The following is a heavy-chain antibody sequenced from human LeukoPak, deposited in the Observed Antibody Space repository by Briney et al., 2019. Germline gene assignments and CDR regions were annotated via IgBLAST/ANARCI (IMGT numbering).Heavy chain of an antibody. Sequence: GGSLRLSCAASGFNFSSYAMHLVRQAPGKGLEWVAVISYDGSNKYYADFVKGRFTLFRGNSKNTMYLQMNRLRAEDTAVYYCARDLRGFGEAYYYYYGMDVWGKGTSVTVSS. V-gene: IGHV3-30*04. CDR2: ISYDGSNK. D-gene: IGHD3-10*01. CDR1: GFNFSSYA. J-gene: IGHJ6*04. CDR3: ARDLRGFGEAYYYYYGMDV.